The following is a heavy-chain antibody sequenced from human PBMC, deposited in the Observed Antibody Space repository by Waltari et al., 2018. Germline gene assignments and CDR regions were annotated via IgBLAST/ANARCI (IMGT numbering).Heavy chain of an antibody. CDR2: ISTYSGDS. Sequence: QVQLVQSGAEVKKPGASVKVACKASGYAFNNYGISWVRQARGQGLEWMAWISTYSGDSNYAHKIQGRVTLTTDTSTGTVYLELRSLRSDDTGVYYCARDRRISLSQSTNYFDYWGQGTLVTVAS. V-gene: IGHV1-18*01. CDR1: GYAFNNYG. J-gene: IGHJ4*02. CDR3: ARDRRISLSQSTNYFDY.